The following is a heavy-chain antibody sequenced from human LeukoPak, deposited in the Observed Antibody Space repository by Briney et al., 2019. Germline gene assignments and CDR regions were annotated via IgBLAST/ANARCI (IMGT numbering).Heavy chain of an antibody. D-gene: IGHD3-10*01. CDR1: GGSISSSSYY. Sequence: KPSETLSLTCTVSGGSISSSSYYWGWIRQPPGKGLEWIGSIYYSGSTYYNPSLKSRVTISVDTSKNQFSLKLSSVTAADTAVNYCARDRGYYGSGGAYNWFDPWGQGTLVTVSS. CDR2: IYYSGST. CDR3: ARDRGYYGSGGAYNWFDP. V-gene: IGHV4-39*07. J-gene: IGHJ5*02.